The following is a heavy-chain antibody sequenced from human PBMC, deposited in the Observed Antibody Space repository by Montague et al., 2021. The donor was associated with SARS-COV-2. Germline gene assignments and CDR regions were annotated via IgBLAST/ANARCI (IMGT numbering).Heavy chain of an antibody. CDR3: ARQVTGRYCDWRVYGMDV. V-gene: IGHV4-39*01. J-gene: IGHJ6*02. D-gene: IGHD3-16*01. Sequence: SETLSLTCTVSGGSISSSSYHWGWIRQPPRKGLEWIGSIYYSGSTYYNPSLKSRVTISVDTSKDQFSLKLSSVTAADTAVYYCARQVTGRYCDWRVYGMDVWGQGTPVTVSS. CDR1: GGSISSSSYH. CDR2: IYYSGST.